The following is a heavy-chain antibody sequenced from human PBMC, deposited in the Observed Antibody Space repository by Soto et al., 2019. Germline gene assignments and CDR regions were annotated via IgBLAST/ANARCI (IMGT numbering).Heavy chain of an antibody. CDR2: IYYSGST. CDR1: GGSISSSSYY. D-gene: IGHD1-26*01. Sequence: SETVSLTGTVSGGSISSSSYYWGWIRQPPGKGREWIGSIYYSGSTYYNPSLKSRVTISVDTYKNPFSLKLSSVTAADTAVYYCARPQSGSYDPFDYWGQGTLVTSPQ. J-gene: IGHJ4*02. V-gene: IGHV4-39*01. CDR3: ARPQSGSYDPFDY.